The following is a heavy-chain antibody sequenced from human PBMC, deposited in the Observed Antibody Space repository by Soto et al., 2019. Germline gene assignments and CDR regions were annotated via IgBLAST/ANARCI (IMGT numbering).Heavy chain of an antibody. Sequence: PSETLSLTCTVSGGSISSYYWSWIRQPPGKGLEWIGYIHYSGSTNYNPSLKSRVTISVDTSKNQFSLKLSSVTAADTAVYYCARGGGATLLWRETYYFDYWGQGTLVTVSS. J-gene: IGHJ4*02. D-gene: IGHD1-26*01. CDR2: IHYSGST. CDR3: ARGGGATLLWRETYYFDY. V-gene: IGHV4-59*01. CDR1: GGSISSYY.